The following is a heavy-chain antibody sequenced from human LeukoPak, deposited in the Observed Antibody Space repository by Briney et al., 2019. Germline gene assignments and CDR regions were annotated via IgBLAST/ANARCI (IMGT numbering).Heavy chain of an antibody. D-gene: IGHD6-19*01. V-gene: IGHV3-30*18. CDR3: AKSAVGSSGYFDY. J-gene: IGHJ4*02. CDR1: GFTFSSYG. Sequence: PGGSLRLSCAASGFTFSSYGMHWVRQAPGKGLEWVAVISYDGSNKYYADSVKGRFTISRDNSKNTLYLQMNSQRAEDTAVYYCAKSAVGSSGYFDYWGQGTLVTVSS. CDR2: ISYDGSNK.